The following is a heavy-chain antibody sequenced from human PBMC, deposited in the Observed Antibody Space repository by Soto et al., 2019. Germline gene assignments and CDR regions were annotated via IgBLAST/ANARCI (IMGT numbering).Heavy chain of an antibody. CDR2: IDYTGGT. CDR1: GASIRDGDYY. D-gene: IGHD4-17*01. CDR3: ARVGYGDYGIGYYFDF. J-gene: IGHJ4*02. Sequence: ASETLSLTCSVPGASIRDGDYYWSWLRQPPGKGPEWIGIIDYTGGTHYNPTLTGPVSMSVDTSANQFSLKVNYVTAADSAVYYCARVGYGDYGIGYYFDFWGPGILVTVSS. V-gene: IGHV4-30-4*01.